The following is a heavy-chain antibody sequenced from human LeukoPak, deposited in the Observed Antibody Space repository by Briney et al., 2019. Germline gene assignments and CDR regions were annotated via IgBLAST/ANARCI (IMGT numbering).Heavy chain of an antibody. Sequence: PSETLSLTCTVSGYAITSGGFSWNWIRQPPGKGLEWIGCIYDRGPAYYNPSLKSRFTISVDRPKNQFFLNVTSLTVADTAVYYCARSRQASGLFNSWGQGTLVVVSS. CDR3: ARSRQASGLFNS. V-gene: IGHV4-30-2*01. CDR2: IYDRGPA. D-gene: IGHD3-10*01. J-gene: IGHJ5*01. CDR1: GYAITSGGFS.